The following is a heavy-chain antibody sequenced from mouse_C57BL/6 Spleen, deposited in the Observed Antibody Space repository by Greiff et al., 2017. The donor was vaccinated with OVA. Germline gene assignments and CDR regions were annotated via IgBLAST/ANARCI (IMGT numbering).Heavy chain of an antibody. CDR1: GFTFSSYA. J-gene: IGHJ2*01. D-gene: IGHD3-2*02. V-gene: IGHV5-9-1*02. CDR3: TRVDSSGSVYFDY. CDR2: ISSGGDYI. Sequence: DVQLVESGEGLVKPGGSLKLSCAASGFTFSSYAMSWVRQTPEKRLEWVAYISSGGDYIYYADTVKGRFTISRDNARNTLYLQMSSLKSEDTAMYYCTRVDSSGSVYFDYWGQGTTLTVSS.